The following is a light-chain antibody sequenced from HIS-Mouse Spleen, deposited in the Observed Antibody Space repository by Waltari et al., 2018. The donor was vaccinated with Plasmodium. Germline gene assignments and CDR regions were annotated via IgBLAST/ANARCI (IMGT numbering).Light chain of an antibody. Sequence: SYELTQPPSVSVSPGQTARITCPGDALPKQYAYWYQQKPGQAPVLVIYKDSERPSGIPERVSGSSSGTTVTLTISGVQAEDEADYYCQSADSSGTYCVFGVATKLTVL. CDR3: QSADSSGTYCV. CDR2: KDS. CDR1: ALPKQY. J-gene: IGLJ3*02. V-gene: IGLV3-25*03.